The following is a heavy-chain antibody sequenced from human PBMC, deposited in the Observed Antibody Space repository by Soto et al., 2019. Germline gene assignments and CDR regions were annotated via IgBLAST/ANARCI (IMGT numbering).Heavy chain of an antibody. J-gene: IGHJ4*02. CDR1: GFTSSDHY. Sequence: PGGSLRLSCAASGFTSSDHYMDWVRQAPGKGLEWLGRTRNKANNYITEYAPSVKGRFTISRDDSKNSLYLQMNSLKTEDTAVYYCARWVAGAADCWGQGTQVTVSS. CDR2: TRNKANNYIT. CDR3: ARWVAGAADC. D-gene: IGHD2-15*01. V-gene: IGHV3-72*01.